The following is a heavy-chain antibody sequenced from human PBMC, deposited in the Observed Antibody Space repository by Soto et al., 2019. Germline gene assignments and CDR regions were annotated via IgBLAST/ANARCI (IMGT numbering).Heavy chain of an antibody. V-gene: IGHV4-39*01. Sequence: SETLSLTCTVSGGSISSSSYYWGWIRQPPGKGLEWIGSIYYSGSTYYNPSLKSRVTISVDTSKNQFSLKLSSVTAADTAVYYCASPGADIAAAGKGTYYYGMDVWGQGTTVT. CDR2: IYYSGST. CDR1: GGSISSSSYY. D-gene: IGHD6-13*01. CDR3: ASPGADIAAAGKGTYYYGMDV. J-gene: IGHJ6*02.